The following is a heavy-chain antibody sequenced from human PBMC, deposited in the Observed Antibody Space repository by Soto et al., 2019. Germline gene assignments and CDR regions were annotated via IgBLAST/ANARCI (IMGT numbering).Heavy chain of an antibody. CDR2: IYATGTT. J-gene: IGHJ5*01. D-gene: IGHD1-1*01. Sequence: PSETLSLTCTVSGASISGFYWSWIRKSAGKGLEWVGRIYATGTTDYNPSLKSRVMMSVDTSKKQFSLKLRSVTAADTAVYYCVRDGTKTLRDWFDSSGQASSVTVSS. CDR3: VRDGTKTLRDWFDS. V-gene: IGHV4-4*07. CDR1: GASISGFY.